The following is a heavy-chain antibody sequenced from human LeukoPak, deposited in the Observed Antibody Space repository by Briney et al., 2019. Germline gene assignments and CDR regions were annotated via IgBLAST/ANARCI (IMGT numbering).Heavy chain of an antibody. Sequence: GGSLRLSCAASGFTFSNYGRHWVRQAPGKGLEWVAVVSYDESNKDYADSVKGRFTISRDNSKNTLYLQMNSLRAEDTAVYYCANDYSNYYTYGMDVWGQGTTVIVSS. D-gene: IGHD3-22*01. V-gene: IGHV3-30*18. CDR2: VSYDESNK. CDR1: GFTFSNYG. CDR3: ANDYSNYYTYGMDV. J-gene: IGHJ6*02.